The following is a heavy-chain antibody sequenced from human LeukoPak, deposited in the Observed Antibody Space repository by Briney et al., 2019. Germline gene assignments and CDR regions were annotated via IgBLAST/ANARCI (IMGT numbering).Heavy chain of an antibody. CDR2: ISSSGSTI. J-gene: IGHJ4*02. CDR3: ARPVRGVILGYFDY. CDR1: GFTSSSYE. Sequence: GGSLRLSCAASGFTSSSYEMNWVRQAPGKGLEWVSYISSSGSTIYYADSVKGRFTISRDNAKNSLYLQMNSLRAEDTAVYYCARPVRGVILGYFDYWGQGTLVTVSS. V-gene: IGHV3-48*03. D-gene: IGHD3-10*01.